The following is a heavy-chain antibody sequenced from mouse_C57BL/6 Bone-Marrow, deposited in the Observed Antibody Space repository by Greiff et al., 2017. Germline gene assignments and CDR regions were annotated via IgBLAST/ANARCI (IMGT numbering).Heavy chain of an antibody. CDR2: ISYSGST. Sequence: EVTLLESGPGMVKPSQSLSLTCTVTGYSITSGYDWHWIRHFPGNKLEWMGYISYSGSTNYNPSPKSRISITHDTSKNHFFLKLNSVTTEDTATYYCARGDYYGSTVPGWYFDVWGTGTTVTVSS. V-gene: IGHV3-1*01. D-gene: IGHD1-1*01. CDR1: GYSITSGYD. J-gene: IGHJ1*03. CDR3: ARGDYYGSTVPGWYFDV.